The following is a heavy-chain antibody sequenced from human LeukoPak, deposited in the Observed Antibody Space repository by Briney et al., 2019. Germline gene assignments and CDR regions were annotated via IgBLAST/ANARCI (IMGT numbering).Heavy chain of an antibody. Sequence: ASVKVSCKASRYTFTSYAMHWVRQAPGQRLEWMGWINAGNGNTKYSQKFQGRVTITRDTSASTAYMELSSLRSEDTAVYYCARGTYYDILTGPSAGWFDPWGQGTLVTVSS. CDR2: INAGNGNT. D-gene: IGHD3-9*01. J-gene: IGHJ5*02. CDR3: ARGTYYDILTGPSAGWFDP. V-gene: IGHV1-3*01. CDR1: RYTFTSYA.